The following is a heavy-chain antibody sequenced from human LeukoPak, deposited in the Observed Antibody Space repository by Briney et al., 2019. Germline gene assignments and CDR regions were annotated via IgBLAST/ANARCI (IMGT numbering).Heavy chain of an antibody. D-gene: IGHD2-15*01. CDR2: ISGNSGST. J-gene: IGHJ4*02. Sequence: GGSLRLSCGASGFTFSSYAMSWIRQAPGKGLEWVSAISGNSGSTYYADSVKGRFTISGDNSKNTLYLQMNSLRAEDTAVYYCAKAVTPGGGPRDYWGQGTLVTVSS. V-gene: IGHV3-23*01. CDR1: GFTFSSYA. CDR3: AKAVTPGGGPRDY.